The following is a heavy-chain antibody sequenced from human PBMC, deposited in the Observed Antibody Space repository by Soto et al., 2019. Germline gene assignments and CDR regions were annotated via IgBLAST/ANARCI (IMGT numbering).Heavy chain of an antibody. D-gene: IGHD2-15*01. V-gene: IGHV4-39*01. CDR1: GGSISSSSYY. J-gene: IGHJ4*02. CDR2: IYYSGST. CDR3: ASLGYCSGGSCYRTFDY. Sequence: QLQLQESGPGLVKPSETLSLTCTVSGGSISSSSYYWGWIRQPPGKGLEWIGSIYYSGSTYYNPSLKSRVTISVDTSKNQFSLKLSSVTAADTAVYCCASLGYCSGGSCYRTFDYWGQGTLVTVSS.